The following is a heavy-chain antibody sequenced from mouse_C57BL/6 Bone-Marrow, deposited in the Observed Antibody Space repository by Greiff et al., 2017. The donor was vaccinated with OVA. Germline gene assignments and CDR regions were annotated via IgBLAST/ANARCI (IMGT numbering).Heavy chain of an antibody. CDR1: GFTFSSYG. Sequence: EVQLVESGGDLVKPGGSLKLSCAASGFTFSSYGTSWVRQTPDKRLEWVATISSGGSYTYYPDSVKGRFTISRDNAKNTLYLQMSSLKSEDTAMYYCARQGRGDFDYWGQGTTLTVSS. J-gene: IGHJ2*01. V-gene: IGHV5-6*01. CDR3: ARQGRGDFDY. CDR2: ISSGGSYT.